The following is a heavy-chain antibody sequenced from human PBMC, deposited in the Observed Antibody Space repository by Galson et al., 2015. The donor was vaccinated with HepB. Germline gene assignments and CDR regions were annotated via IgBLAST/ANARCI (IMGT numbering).Heavy chain of an antibody. CDR1: GYSFTTYW. Sequence: QSGAEVKKPGESLKISCKGSGYSFTTYWIGWVRQMPGKGLAWMGIVYPGDSDTRYSPSFQGPVTISVDKSISTAYLQWSSLKASDTAIYYCARSYTTMGSVFDYWGQGTLVTVSS. CDR2: VYPGDSDT. J-gene: IGHJ4*02. D-gene: IGHD1-1*01. V-gene: IGHV5-51*01. CDR3: ARSYTTMGSVFDY.